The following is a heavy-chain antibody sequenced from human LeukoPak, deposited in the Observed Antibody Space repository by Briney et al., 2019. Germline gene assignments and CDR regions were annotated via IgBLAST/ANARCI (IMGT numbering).Heavy chain of an antibody. Sequence: SETLSLTCTVSGYSISSGYYWGWIRQPPGKGLEWIGSIYHSGSTYYNPSLKSRVTISVDTSKNQFSLKLSSVTAADTAVYYCARGYYDSSGYPVPWGQGTLVTVSS. CDR2: IYHSGST. D-gene: IGHD3-22*01. J-gene: IGHJ5*02. V-gene: IGHV4-38-2*02. CDR1: GYSISSGYY. CDR3: ARGYYDSSGYPVP.